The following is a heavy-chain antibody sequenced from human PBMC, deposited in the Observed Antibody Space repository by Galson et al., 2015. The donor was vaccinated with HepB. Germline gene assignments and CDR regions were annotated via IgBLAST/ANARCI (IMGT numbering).Heavy chain of an antibody. CDR3: AKDLWPIVATKYYYGMDV. Sequence: SLRLSCAASGFTFSSYGMHWVRQAPGKGLEWVAVISYDGSNKYYADSVKGRFTISRDNSKNTLYLQMNSLRAEDTAVYYCAKDLWPIVATKYYYGMDVWGQGTTVTVSS. J-gene: IGHJ6*02. V-gene: IGHV3-30*18. CDR2: ISYDGSNK. D-gene: IGHD5-12*01. CDR1: GFTFSSYG.